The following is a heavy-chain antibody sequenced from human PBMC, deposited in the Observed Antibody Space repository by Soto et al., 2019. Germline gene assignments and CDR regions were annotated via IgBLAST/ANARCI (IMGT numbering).Heavy chain of an antibody. V-gene: IGHV1-69*13. J-gene: IGHJ4*02. CDR2: IIRSVGTA. CDR1: VRTFSTYS. Sequence: SVKVSCKASVRTFSTYSISWVRHAPGQRHEWMGGIIRSVGTANYAQNFQGRVTFSADESTNTVYMELRSLRSDDTAVYYCARGGDGYNFGAVYWGQGTPVTVSS. CDR3: ARGGDGYNFGAVY. D-gene: IGHD2-21*01.